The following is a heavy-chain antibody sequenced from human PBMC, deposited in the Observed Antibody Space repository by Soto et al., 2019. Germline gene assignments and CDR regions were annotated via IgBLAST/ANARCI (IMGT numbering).Heavy chain of an antibody. J-gene: IGHJ4*02. CDR1: GFTFSSYA. D-gene: IGHD3-10*01. V-gene: IGHV3-30-3*01. CDR2: ISYDGSNK. Sequence: GGSLRLSCAASGFTFSSYAMHWVRQAPGKGLEWVAVISYDGSNKYYADSVKGRFTISRDNSKNTLYLQMNSLRAEDTAVYYCARDRPAEYYFDYWGQGTLVTVSS. CDR3: ARDRPAEYYFDY.